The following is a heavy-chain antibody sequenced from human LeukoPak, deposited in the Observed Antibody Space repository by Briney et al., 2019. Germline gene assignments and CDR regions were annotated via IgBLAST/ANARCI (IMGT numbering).Heavy chain of an antibody. V-gene: IGHV4-59*01. CDR2: IDHSGYT. CDR3: ARVSGSYYPGWFDP. J-gene: IGHJ5*02. Sequence: SETLSLTCTVSGGSISSYYWSWIRQPPGKGLQWIGYIDHSGYTNYNRSLKSQVTISVDTSKNQFSLKLSSVTAADTAVYYCARVSGSYYPGWFDPWGQGTLVTVSS. CDR1: GGSISSYY. D-gene: IGHD1-26*01.